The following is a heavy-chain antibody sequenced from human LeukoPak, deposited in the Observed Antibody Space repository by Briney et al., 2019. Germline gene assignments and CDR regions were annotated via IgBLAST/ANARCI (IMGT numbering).Heavy chain of an antibody. V-gene: IGHV3-21*01. Sequence: TGGSLRLSCAASGFTFSSYSMNWVRQAPGKGLEWVSSISSSSSYIYYADSVKGRFTISRDNAKNSLYLQMNSLRAEDTAVYYCARDGPGGNSVVDYWGQGTLVTVSS. CDR3: ARDGPGGNSVVDY. CDR2: ISSSSSYI. CDR1: GFTFSSYS. J-gene: IGHJ4*02. D-gene: IGHD4-23*01.